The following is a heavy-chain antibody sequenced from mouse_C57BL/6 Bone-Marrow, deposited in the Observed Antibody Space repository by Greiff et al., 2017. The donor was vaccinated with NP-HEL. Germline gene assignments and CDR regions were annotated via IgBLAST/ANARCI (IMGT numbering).Heavy chain of an antibody. Sequence: EVKLVESGGDLVKPGGSLKLSCAASGFTFSSYGMSWVRQTPDKRLEWVATISSGGSYTYYPDSVKGRFTISRDNANNTLYLQMSSLKSEDTAMYYCARHDRSVGSSSAYWGQGTLVTVSA. V-gene: IGHV5-6*01. CDR2: ISSGGSYT. CDR3: ARHDRSVGSSSAY. J-gene: IGHJ3*01. D-gene: IGHD1-1*01. CDR1: GFTFSSYG.